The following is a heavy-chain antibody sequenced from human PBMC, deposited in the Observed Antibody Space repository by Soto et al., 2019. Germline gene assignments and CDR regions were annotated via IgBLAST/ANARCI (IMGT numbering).Heavy chain of an antibody. D-gene: IGHD2-15*01. V-gene: IGHV4-34*01. CDR2: INHSGST. CDR1: GGSFSGYY. Sequence: SETLSLTCAVYGGSFSGYYWSWIRQPPGKGLEWIGEINHSGSTNYNPSLKSRVTISVDTSKNQFSLKLSSVTAADTAVYYCARGRANCSGGSCYGGPNWFDPWGQGTLVTVSS. J-gene: IGHJ5*02. CDR3: ARGRANCSGGSCYGGPNWFDP.